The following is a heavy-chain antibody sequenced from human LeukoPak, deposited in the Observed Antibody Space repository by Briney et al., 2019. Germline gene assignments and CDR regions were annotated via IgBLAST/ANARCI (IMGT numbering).Heavy chain of an antibody. CDR2: IKSDGSNI. CDR3: ISEVGKGSH. Sequence: GGSLRLSCAASGSTFSSYWMHWVRQAPGKGLVWVSNIKSDGSNINYADPVKGRFTISRDNAKNTLYLQMNSLRAEDAAVYYCISEVGKGSHWGQGTLVTVSS. CDR1: GSTFSSYW. V-gene: IGHV3-74*01. D-gene: IGHD1-26*01. J-gene: IGHJ4*02.